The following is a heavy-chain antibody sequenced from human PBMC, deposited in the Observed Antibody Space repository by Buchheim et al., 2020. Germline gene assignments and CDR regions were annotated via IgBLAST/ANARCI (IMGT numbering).Heavy chain of an antibody. D-gene: IGHD2/OR15-2a*01. CDR2: INDNAGGT. Sequence: EVQLLESGGALIQPGGSLRISCAASGFTFSSYVMTWVRQAPGKGLEWVSTINDNAGGTYYADSLKGRFTISRDNSENTLYLHMNSLRAEDTAVYYCAKGAASNPYYYYYMDVWGKGTT. CDR3: AKGAASNPYYYYYMDV. V-gene: IGHV3-23*01. J-gene: IGHJ6*03. CDR1: GFTFSSYV.